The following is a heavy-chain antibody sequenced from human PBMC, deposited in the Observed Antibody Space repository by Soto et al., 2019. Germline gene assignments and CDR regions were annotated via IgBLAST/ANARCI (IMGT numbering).Heavy chain of an antibody. D-gene: IGHD1-7*01. Sequence: QVQLVQSGAEVKKPGSSVKVSCKASGGTFSNYVVNWVRQAPGQGLEWMGRIIPISGAANYAQKFQGRVTITADKTTSTSYMELSSQRSEVTSVYYCARDMTRTVVPYFDFWGQGTLVTVSS. CDR3: ARDMTRTVVPYFDF. J-gene: IGHJ4*02. CDR1: GGTFSNYV. CDR2: IIPISGAA. V-gene: IGHV1-69*06.